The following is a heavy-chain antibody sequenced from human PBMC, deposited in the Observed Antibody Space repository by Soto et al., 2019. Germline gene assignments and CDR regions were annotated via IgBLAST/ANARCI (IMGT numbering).Heavy chain of an antibody. D-gene: IGHD6-6*01. CDR1: GGSISSGDYY. CDR3: ARGRYSSSSNWFDP. CDR2: IYYSGST. Sequence: QVQLQESGPGLVKPSQTLSLTCTVSGGSISSGDYYWSWSRQHPVKGLEWIGYIYYSGSTHYNPSLKSRVTLSVDTSENQYSLKLSSLTAADTAVYYCARGRYSSSSNWFDPWGQGTLVTVSS. V-gene: IGHV4-31*03. J-gene: IGHJ5*02.